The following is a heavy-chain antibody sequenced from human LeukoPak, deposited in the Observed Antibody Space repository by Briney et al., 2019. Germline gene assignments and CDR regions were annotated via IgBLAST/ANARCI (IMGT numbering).Heavy chain of an antibody. CDR3: ARDQEVITPLGQGPDAFDI. CDR2: ISYDGSNK. Sequence: GGSLRLSCAASGFTFSSYAMHWVRQAPGKGLEWVAVISYDGSNKYYADSLKGRFTISRDNSKNTLYLQMNSLRAEDTAVYYCARDQEVITPLGQGPDAFDIWGQGTMVTVSS. D-gene: IGHD3-10*01. CDR1: GFTFSSYA. J-gene: IGHJ3*02. V-gene: IGHV3-30*04.